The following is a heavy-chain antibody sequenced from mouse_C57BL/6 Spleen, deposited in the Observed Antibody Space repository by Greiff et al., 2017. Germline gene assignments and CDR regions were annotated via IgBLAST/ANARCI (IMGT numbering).Heavy chain of an antibody. D-gene: IGHD2-3*01. CDR3: ARRDGPYYFDY. V-gene: IGHV1-80*01. Sequence: QVQLQQSGAELVKPGASVKTSCKASGYAFSSYWMNWVKQRPGKGLEWIGQIYPGDGDTNYNGKFKGKATLTADKSSSTAYMQLSSLTSEDSAVYFCARRDGPYYFDYWGQGTTLTVSS. CDR2: IYPGDGDT. CDR1: GYAFSSYW. J-gene: IGHJ2*01.